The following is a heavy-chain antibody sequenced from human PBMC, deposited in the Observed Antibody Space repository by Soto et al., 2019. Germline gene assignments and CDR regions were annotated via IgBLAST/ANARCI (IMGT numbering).Heavy chain of an antibody. D-gene: IGHD6-6*01. CDR1: GFTFSSYA. J-gene: IGHJ4*02. Sequence: EVQLLESGGGLVQPGGSLRLSCAASGFTFSSYAMSWVRQAPGKGLEWVSAISCSGGSTYYADSVKGRFAISRDNSTNTLYLQMNSLRAEDTAVYYCAKPIAARRPPYYFDYWGQGTLVTVSS. CDR3: AKPIAARRPPYYFDY. V-gene: IGHV3-23*01. CDR2: ISCSGGST.